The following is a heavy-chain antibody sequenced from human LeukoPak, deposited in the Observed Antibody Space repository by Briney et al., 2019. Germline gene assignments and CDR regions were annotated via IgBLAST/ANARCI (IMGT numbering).Heavy chain of an antibody. CDR2: IYYTGST. D-gene: IGHD2-15*01. CDR1: GGSISSFY. V-gene: IGHV4-59*01. Sequence: PSETLSLTCSASGGSISSFYWSWIRQPPGKGLEWIGYIYYTGSTDCNPSLKSRVTISVDTSKNQFSLNLRSVTAADTAIYYCARGSNGVVAATFDYWGQGTLVTVSS. J-gene: IGHJ4*02. CDR3: ARGSNGVVAATFDY.